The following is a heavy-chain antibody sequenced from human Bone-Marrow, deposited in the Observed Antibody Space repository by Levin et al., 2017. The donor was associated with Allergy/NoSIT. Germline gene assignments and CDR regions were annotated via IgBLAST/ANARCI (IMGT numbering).Heavy chain of an antibody. CDR1: GYTFTSYD. J-gene: IGHJ4*02. D-gene: IGHD3-22*01. V-gene: IGHV1-8*01. CDR2: MNPNSGNT. Sequence: PAASVKVSCKASGYTFTSYDINWVRQATGQGLEWMGWMNPNSGNTGYAQKFQGRVTMTRNTSISTAYMELSSLRSEDTAVYYCAREGYYYDSSGYYFRLFDYWGQGTLVTVSS. CDR3: AREGYYYDSSGYYFRLFDY.